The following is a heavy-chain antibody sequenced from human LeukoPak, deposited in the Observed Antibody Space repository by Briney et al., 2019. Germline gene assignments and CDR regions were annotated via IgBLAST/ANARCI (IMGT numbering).Heavy chain of an antibody. CDR1: GFTFSSYG. J-gene: IGHJ4*02. CDR3: AKCLPEYCSSLYFDY. CDR2: IRYDGSNK. D-gene: IGHD2-2*01. V-gene: IGHV3-30*02. Sequence: GGSLRLSCAASGFTFSSYGMHWVRQAPGKGLEWVAFIRYDGSNKYYADSVKGRFTISRDNSKNTLYLQMNSLRAEDTAVYYCAKCLPEYCSSLYFDYWGQGTLVTVSS.